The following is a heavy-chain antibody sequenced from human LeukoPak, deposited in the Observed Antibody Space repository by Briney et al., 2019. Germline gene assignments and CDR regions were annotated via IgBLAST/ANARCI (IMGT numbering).Heavy chain of an antibody. CDR1: GYSFTSYW. CDR3: ALSYSSGWDSYYYYFDY. J-gene: IGHJ4*02. Sequence: GESLKISSKGSGYSFTSYWIGWVRQMPGKGLEWMGIIYPGDSDTRYSPSFQGQVTISADKSISTAYLQWSSLKASDTAMYYCALSYSSGWDSYYYYFDYWGQGTLVTVSS. D-gene: IGHD6-19*01. CDR2: IYPGDSDT. V-gene: IGHV5-51*01.